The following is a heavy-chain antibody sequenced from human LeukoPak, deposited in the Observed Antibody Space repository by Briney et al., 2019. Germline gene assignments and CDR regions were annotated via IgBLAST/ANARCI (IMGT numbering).Heavy chain of an antibody. CDR1: GGSISGYY. CDR3: ARGRYTFDY. V-gene: IGHV4-59*01. CDR2: IYYRGST. D-gene: IGHD1-1*01. Sequence: SETLPLTCTVSGGSISGYYWTWFRQPPRKGLEYIGYIYYRGSTNPNPSLKSRVTISVDTSTNQFSLKLSSVTAADTAVYYCARGRYTFDYWGQGTLVTVSS. J-gene: IGHJ4*02.